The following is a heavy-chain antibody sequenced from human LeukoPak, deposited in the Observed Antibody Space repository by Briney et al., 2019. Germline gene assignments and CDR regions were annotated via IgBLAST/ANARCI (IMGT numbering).Heavy chain of an antibody. CDR2: IYQSGST. J-gene: IGHJ3*02. D-gene: IGHD2-15*01. CDR3: ARELYCSGGSCHTRDAFDI. V-gene: IGHV4-39*07. CDR1: GGSIGSSSYY. Sequence: PSETLSLTCTVSGGSIGSSSYYWSWIRQPPGKGLEWIGSIYQSGSTYYNPSLKSRVTISVDTSKNQFSLKLSSVTAADTAVYYCARELYCSGGSCHTRDAFDIWGQGTMVTVSS.